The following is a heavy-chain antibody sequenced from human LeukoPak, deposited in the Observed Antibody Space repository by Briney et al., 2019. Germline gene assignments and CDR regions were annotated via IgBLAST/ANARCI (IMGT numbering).Heavy chain of an antibody. CDR3: ARAVESGTIFGVGDY. J-gene: IGHJ4*02. D-gene: IGHD3-3*01. Sequence: PGGSLRLSCAASGFTFSSHSINWVRQAPGKGLEWISYISRSSDEIFYADSVKGRFTISRDNSKNTLYLQMNSLRAEDTAVYYCARAVESGTIFGVGDYWGQGTLVTVSS. CDR1: GFTFSSHS. V-gene: IGHV3-48*01. CDR2: ISRSSDEI.